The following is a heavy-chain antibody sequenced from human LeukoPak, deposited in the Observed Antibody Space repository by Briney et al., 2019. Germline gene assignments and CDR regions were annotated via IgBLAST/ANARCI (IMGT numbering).Heavy chain of an antibody. D-gene: IGHD4-17*01. CDR2: IRYDGSNK. J-gene: IGHJ4*02. V-gene: IGHV3-30*02. CDR1: GFTFSSYG. CDR3: ARSDPRYGDYYFDY. Sequence: GGSLRLSCAASGFTFSSYGMHWVRQAPGKGLEWVAFIRYDGSNKYYADSVKGRFTISRDNSKNTLYLQMNSLRSEDMAVYYCARSDPRYGDYYFDYWGQGALVTVSS.